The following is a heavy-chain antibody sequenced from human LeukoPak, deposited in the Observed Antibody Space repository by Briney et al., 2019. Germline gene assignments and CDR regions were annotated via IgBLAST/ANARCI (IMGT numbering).Heavy chain of an antibody. CDR2: INSDGSIR. Sequence: GGSLRLSCAASGLTLRSYWMHWFRQAPGERLVWVSRINSDGSIRSYADSVEGRFTISRDNAENTLYLQLNSLRVEDTAVYFCARVTASWHPYVDYWGQGTLVTVSS. CDR1: GLTLRSYW. CDR3: ARVTASWHPYVDY. J-gene: IGHJ4*02. D-gene: IGHD2-2*01. V-gene: IGHV3-74*01.